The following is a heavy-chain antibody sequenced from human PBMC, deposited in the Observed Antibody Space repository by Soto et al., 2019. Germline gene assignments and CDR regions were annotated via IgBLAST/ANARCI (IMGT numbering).Heavy chain of an antibody. CDR1: GFTFSSYG. J-gene: IGHJ6*02. CDR2: ISYDGSNK. D-gene: IGHD3-3*01. Sequence: QVQLVESGGGVVQPGRSLRLSCAASGFTFSSYGIHWVRQAPGKGLEWVAVISYDGSNKYYADSVKGRFTISRDNSKNALYVQMNSLRPEDTAVYYCAKDGVELTPTSHHYYCGMDVWGQGTTVTVSS. CDR3: AKDGVELTPTSHHYYCGMDV. V-gene: IGHV3-30*18.